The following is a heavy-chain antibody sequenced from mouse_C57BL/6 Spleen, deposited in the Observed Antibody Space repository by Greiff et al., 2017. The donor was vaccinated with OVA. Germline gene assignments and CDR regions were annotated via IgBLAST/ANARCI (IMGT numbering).Heavy chain of an antibody. CDR3: TTGYYGSSYHFDY. J-gene: IGHJ2*01. CDR2: IDPEDGDT. V-gene: IGHV14-1*01. Sequence: VQLKESVAELVRPGASVKLSCTASGFNIKDYYLHWVKQRPEQGLEWIGRIDPEDGDTEYAPKLQGKATMTADTSSNTAYLQLSSLTSEDTAVYYCTTGYYGSSYHFDYWGQGTTLTVSS. CDR1: GFNIKDYY. D-gene: IGHD1-1*01.